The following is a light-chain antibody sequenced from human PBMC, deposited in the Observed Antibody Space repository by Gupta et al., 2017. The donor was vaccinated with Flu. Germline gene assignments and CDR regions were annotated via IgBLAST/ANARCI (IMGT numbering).Light chain of an antibody. V-gene: IGLV1-51*02. Sequence: QSVLTQPPSVSAAPGQTVTISCSGSRSNIGSNHVSWYQQFPGTAPKLLIYETNNRPSGIPDRFSGSKSGTSATLGITGLQTGDEADYYCGTWDTSLSALLFGTGTRVTVL. CDR2: ETN. CDR3: GTWDTSLSALL. CDR1: RSNIGSNH. J-gene: IGLJ1*01.